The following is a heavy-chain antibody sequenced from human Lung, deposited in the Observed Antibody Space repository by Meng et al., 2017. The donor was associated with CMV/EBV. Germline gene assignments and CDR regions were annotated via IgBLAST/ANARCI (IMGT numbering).Heavy chain of an antibody. CDR3: ARQYDTRTWDNWFDP. D-gene: IGHD3-22*01. CDR1: GYSFTSYW. Sequence: KVSXKGSGYSFTSYWIAWVRQMPGKGLEWMGIIYPGDSDTTYSPSFQGQVTISADNSISTTYLQWSSLRASDTAMYYCARQYDTRTWDNWFDPWGQGXLVTVSS. J-gene: IGHJ5*02. CDR2: IYPGDSDT. V-gene: IGHV5-51*01.